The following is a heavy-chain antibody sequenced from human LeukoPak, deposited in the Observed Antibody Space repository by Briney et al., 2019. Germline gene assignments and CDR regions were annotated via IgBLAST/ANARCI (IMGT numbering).Heavy chain of an antibody. CDR3: ASRGGYCSGGSCYKRYGMDV. J-gene: IGHJ6*02. V-gene: IGHV3-30-3*01. Sequence: GRSLRLSCAASGFTFSSYAMHWVRQAPGKGLEWVAVISYDGSNKYYVDSVKGRFTISRDNSKNTLYLQMNSLRAEDTAVYYCASRGGYCSGGSCYKRYGMDVWGQGTTVTVSS. CDR2: ISYDGSNK. CDR1: GFTFSSYA. D-gene: IGHD2-15*01.